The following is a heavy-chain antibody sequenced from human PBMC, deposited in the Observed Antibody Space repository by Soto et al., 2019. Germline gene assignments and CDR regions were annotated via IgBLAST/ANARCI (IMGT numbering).Heavy chain of an antibody. CDR1: GFAFRTFG. CDR3: ARPSSSWEKCFDL. V-gene: IGHV3-48*02. J-gene: IGHJ5*02. CDR2: ISSDSSTI. Sequence: PGGSLRLSCAASGFAFRTFGMNWVRQALGKRPEWVSYISSDSSTINYADSVKGRFTISRDNAKNSLYLQMNSLRDDDTAVYYCARPSSSWEKCFDLWGQGTLVTVSS. D-gene: IGHD6-13*01.